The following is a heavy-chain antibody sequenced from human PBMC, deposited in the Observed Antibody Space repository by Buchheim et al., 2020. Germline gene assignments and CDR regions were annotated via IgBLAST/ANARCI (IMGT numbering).Heavy chain of an antibody. D-gene: IGHD3-3*01. J-gene: IGHJ4*02. CDR1: GFTFSSYA. CDR2: ISYDGSNK. V-gene: IGHV3-30-3*01. Sequence: QVQLVESGGGVVQPGRSLRLSCAASGFTFSSYAMHWVRQAPGKGLEWVAVISYDGSNKYYADSVKGRFTISRDNSKKPLYLQMNSLRAEDTAVYYCARAYDFWSGDYGYFDYWGQGTL. CDR3: ARAYDFWSGDYGYFDY.